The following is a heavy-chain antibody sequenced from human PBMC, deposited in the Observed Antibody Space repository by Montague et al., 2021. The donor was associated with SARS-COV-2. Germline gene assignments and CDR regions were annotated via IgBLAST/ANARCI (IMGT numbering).Heavy chain of an antibody. V-gene: IGHV3-7*01. CDR1: GFDFSTSW. J-gene: IGHJ4*02. Sequence: SLRLSCAASGFDFSTSWMSWVRQSAGKGLEWVAIMKYDGSEKYYVDSVKGRFTISRDNARTSVFLQMNRLRVEDTAVYFCARDPNSRGGNMGSFWGRGTLVSVSS. CDR2: MKYDGSEK. D-gene: IGHD6-19*01. CDR3: ARDPNSRGGNMGSF.